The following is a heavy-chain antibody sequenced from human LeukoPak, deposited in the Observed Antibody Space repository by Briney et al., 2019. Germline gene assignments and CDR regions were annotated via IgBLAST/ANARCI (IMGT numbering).Heavy chain of an antibody. D-gene: IGHD3-9*01. CDR1: GFTFSDYY. J-gene: IGHJ5*02. Sequence: GGSLRLSCAASGFTFSDYYMSWIRQAPGKGLEWVSYISSSGSTIYYADSVKGRFTISRDNAKNSLYLQMNSLRAEDTAVYYCARTKLGYDILTGYYKEPYNWFDPWGQGTLVTVSS. V-gene: IGHV3-11*01. CDR3: ARTKLGYDILTGYYKEPYNWFDP. CDR2: ISSSGSTI.